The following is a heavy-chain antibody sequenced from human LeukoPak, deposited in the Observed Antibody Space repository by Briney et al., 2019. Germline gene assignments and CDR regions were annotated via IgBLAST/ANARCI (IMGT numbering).Heavy chain of an antibody. CDR3: ARELRREVTLDY. Sequence: GGSLRLSCAASGFTFISYGMQWVRQAPGKGLVWVSRINTDGSSTNYADSVKGRFTISRDNAKNTLYLQMNSLRAEDTGVYYCARELRREVTLDYWGQGTLVTVSS. D-gene: IGHD2-21*02. CDR1: GFTFISYG. CDR2: INTDGSST. V-gene: IGHV3-74*01. J-gene: IGHJ4*02.